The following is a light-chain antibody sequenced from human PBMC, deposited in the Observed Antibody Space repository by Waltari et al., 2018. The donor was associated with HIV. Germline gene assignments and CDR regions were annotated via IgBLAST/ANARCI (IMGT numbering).Light chain of an antibody. J-gene: IGLJ2*01. CDR1: SGDIGGYNF. V-gene: IGLV2-14*01. Sequence: QSALTQPASVSGSPGQTVTISCTGTSGDIGGYNFVSWYQQRPGKAPRLMIYGVSHRPSGVSNRFSGSKSGNTASLTISGLRTDDEADYYCSSDTGLSTVVFGGGTQLTVL. CDR3: SSDTGLSTVV. CDR2: GVS.